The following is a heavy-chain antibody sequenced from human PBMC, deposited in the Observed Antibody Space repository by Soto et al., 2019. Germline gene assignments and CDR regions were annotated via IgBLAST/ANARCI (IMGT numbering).Heavy chain of an antibody. CDR1: GGSISSYY. Sequence: PSETLSLTCTVSGGSISSYYWSWIRQPPGKGLEWIGYIYYSGSTNYNPSLKSRVTISVDTSKNQFSLKLSSVTAADTAVYYCARAVHYDILTGYYIGELYYYYGMDVWGQGTTVTVSS. CDR2: IYYSGST. CDR3: ARAVHYDILTGYYIGELYYYYGMDV. D-gene: IGHD3-9*01. V-gene: IGHV4-59*01. J-gene: IGHJ6*02.